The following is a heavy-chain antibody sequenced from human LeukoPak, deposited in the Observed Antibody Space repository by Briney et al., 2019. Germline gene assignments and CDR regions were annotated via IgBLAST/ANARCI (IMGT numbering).Heavy chain of an antibody. CDR2: ISGSGGST. CDR3: AKPSVRYSSSWYWYFDY. CDR1: GFTFSSYA. V-gene: IGHV3-23*01. J-gene: IGHJ4*02. D-gene: IGHD6-13*01. Sequence: GGSLRLSCAASGFTFSSYAMSWVRQAAGPGLKWFSAISGSGGSTYYADSVKGRFTISRDNSKNTLYLQMNSLRAEDTAVYYCAKPSVRYSSSWYWYFDYWGQGTLVTVSS.